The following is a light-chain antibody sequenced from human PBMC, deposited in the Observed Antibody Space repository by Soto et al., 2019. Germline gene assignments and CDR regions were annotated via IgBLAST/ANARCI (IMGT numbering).Light chain of an antibody. CDR2: TAS. CDR1: QSVSSK. V-gene: IGKV3-15*01. J-gene: IGKJ2*01. CDR3: QQYYNWPLEYT. Sequence: EIEMTQSPGTLSVSPGERDTLSCRASQSVSSKVAWYQQKPGQAPRLLIFTASLRATGVPARFSGSGSGTEFTLTISSLQSEDFAVYWCQQYYNWPLEYTFGQGTKLEI.